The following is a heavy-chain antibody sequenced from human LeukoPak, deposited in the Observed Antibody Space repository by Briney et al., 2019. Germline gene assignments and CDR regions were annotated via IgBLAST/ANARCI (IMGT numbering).Heavy chain of an antibody. CDR1: GGTFSSYA. Sequence: SVKVSCKASGGTFSSYAISWVRQAPGQGLEWMGGMIPIFGTANYAQKFQGRVTITADESTSTAYMELSSLRSEDTAVYYCARDLAGVAVADTRAPYYYYGMDVWGQGTTVTVSS. V-gene: IGHV1-69*13. CDR3: ARDLAGVAVADTRAPYYYYGMDV. J-gene: IGHJ6*02. D-gene: IGHD6-19*01. CDR2: MIPIFGTA.